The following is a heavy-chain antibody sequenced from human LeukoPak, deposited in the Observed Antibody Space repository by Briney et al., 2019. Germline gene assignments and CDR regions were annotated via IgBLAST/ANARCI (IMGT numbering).Heavy chain of an antibody. J-gene: IGHJ4*02. V-gene: IGHV3-23*01. CDR3: AKVTGDLKGYFDY. CDR2: LSHSGGSA. CDR1: GFSFSTYV. Sequence: PGGSLRLSCAGSGFSFSTYVLSWVRQAPGKGLEWVSSLSHSGGSAYYTDSVKGRFTISRDNSKNTLYLHMNSLRVGDTAVYFCAKVTGDLKGYFDYWGQGTLVTVSS. D-gene: IGHD7-27*01.